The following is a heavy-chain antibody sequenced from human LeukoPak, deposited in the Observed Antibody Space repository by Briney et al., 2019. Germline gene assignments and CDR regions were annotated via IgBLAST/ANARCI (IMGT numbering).Heavy chain of an antibody. CDR2: IYYNGST. J-gene: IGHJ4*02. V-gene: IGHV4-59*01. Sequence: SETLSLTCTVSGGSISNYSWSWIRQPPGKGLEWIGYIYYNGSTNYNPSLKSRVSISVDTSKNQFSLKLNSVTAADTAVYFCARVPRGGTTDYWGQGTLVTVSS. CDR1: GGSISNYS. CDR3: ARVPRGGTTDY. D-gene: IGHD1-7*01.